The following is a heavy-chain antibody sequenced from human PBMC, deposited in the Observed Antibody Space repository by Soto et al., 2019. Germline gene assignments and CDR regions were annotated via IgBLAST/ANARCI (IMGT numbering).Heavy chain of an antibody. Sequence: GGSLRLSCAASGFTFSSYGMHWVRQAPGKGLEWVAVISYDGSNKYYADSVKGRFTISRDNSKNTLYLQMNSLRAEDTAVYYCANRGGTDSSGWSFDYWGQGTLVTVSS. CDR2: ISYDGSNK. CDR3: ANRGGTDSSGWSFDY. CDR1: GFTFSSYG. V-gene: IGHV3-30*18. D-gene: IGHD6-19*01. J-gene: IGHJ4*02.